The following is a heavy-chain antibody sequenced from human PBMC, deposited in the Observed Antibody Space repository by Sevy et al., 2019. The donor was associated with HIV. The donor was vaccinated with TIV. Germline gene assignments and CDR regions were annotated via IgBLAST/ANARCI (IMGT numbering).Heavy chain of an antibody. V-gene: IGHV4-34*01. D-gene: IGHD3-22*01. CDR3: AGCRGTRVTMMVVVVTGYFYY. Sequence: SEILSLTCAVYGGSFSDYSWNWIRQPPGKGLEWIGEINHSGNTNYNPSLKSRVTISIDASKNEVSLKVTSVTAADTAVYYCAGCRGTRVTMMVVVVTGYFYYWGQGTPVTVSS. CDR2: INHSGNT. J-gene: IGHJ4*02. CDR1: GGSFSDYS.